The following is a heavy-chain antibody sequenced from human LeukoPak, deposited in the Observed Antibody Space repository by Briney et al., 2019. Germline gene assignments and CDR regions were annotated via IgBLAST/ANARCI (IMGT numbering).Heavy chain of an antibody. V-gene: IGHV1-18*01. CDR2: ISAYNGNT. J-gene: IGHJ4*02. Sequence: ASVKVSCKASGYTFTNYGISWVRQAPGQGLEWMGWISAYNGNTNYAQKLQGRVTMTTDTSTSTAYMELRSLRSDDTAVYYCARVLGDYGGNDGGDYWGQGTLVTVSS. D-gene: IGHD4-23*01. CDR1: GYTFTNYG. CDR3: ARVLGDYGGNDGGDY.